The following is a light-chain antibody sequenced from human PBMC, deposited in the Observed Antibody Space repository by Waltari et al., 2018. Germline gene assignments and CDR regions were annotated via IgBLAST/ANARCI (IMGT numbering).Light chain of an antibody. CDR1: QSVLYSSDNDNY. V-gene: IGKV4-1*01. J-gene: IGKJ1*01. Sequence: DIVMTQSPDSLAVSLGERATINCKSSQSVLYSSDNDNYLAWYQQKQGQPPRLLIYWASTRESGVPDRFIGSWSGTDFTLTISSLQAEDVAVYYCHQYYSYPWTFGQGTTVEIK. CDR2: WAS. CDR3: HQYYSYPWT.